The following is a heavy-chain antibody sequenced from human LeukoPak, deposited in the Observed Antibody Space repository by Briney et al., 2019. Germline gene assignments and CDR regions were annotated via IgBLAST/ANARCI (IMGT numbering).Heavy chain of an antibody. CDR3: ARDFDTTSFPY. CDR2: ISYDGSNK. CDR1: GFTFSSYG. V-gene: IGHV3-30*03. J-gene: IGHJ4*02. D-gene: IGHD2-2*01. Sequence: PGGSLRLSCAASGFTFSSYGMHWVRQAPGKGLEWVAVISYDGSNKYYADSVKGRFTISRDNAKNSLYLQMNSLRAEDTAVYYCARDFDTTSFPYWGQGTLVTVSS.